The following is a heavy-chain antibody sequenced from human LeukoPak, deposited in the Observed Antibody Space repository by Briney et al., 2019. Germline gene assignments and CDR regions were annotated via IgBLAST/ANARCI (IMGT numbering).Heavy chain of an antibody. Sequence: SETLSLTCTVSGGSISSSSYCWGWIRQPPGKGLEWIGSIYYSGSTYYNPSLKSRVTISVDTSKNQFSLKLSSVTAADTAVYYCARGKSRERSSPFDPWGQGTLVTVSS. V-gene: IGHV4-39*01. CDR1: GGSISSSSYC. CDR2: IYYSGST. CDR3: ARGKSRERSSPFDP. J-gene: IGHJ5*02. D-gene: IGHD1-26*01.